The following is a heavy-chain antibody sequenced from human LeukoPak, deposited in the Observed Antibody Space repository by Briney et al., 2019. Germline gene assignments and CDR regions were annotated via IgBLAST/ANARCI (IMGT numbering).Heavy chain of an antibody. D-gene: IGHD3-3*01. J-gene: IGHJ4*02. CDR2: IFYSGTT. CDR3: ARLQFWSGHDY. CDR1: GGSISNHY. Sequence: PSETLSLTCTVSGGSISNHYWSWIPQPPGKGLEYIGYIFYSGTTNYNPSLKSRVSISVDTSKNQFSLKLRAVTAADTAVYDCARLQFWSGHDYWGQGTLVTVSS. V-gene: IGHV4-59*08.